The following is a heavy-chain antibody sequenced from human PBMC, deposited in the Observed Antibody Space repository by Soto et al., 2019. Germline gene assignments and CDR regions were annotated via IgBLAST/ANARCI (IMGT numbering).Heavy chain of an antibody. J-gene: IGHJ3*02. V-gene: IGHV3-23*01. D-gene: IGHD2-15*01. CDR2: ISGSGGST. Sequence: GGSLRLSCAASGFTFSSYAMSWVRQAPGKGLEWVSAISGSGGSTYYADSVKGRFTISRDNSKNTLYLQMNSLRAEDTAVYYCAIDFVVVVAATNAFDIWGQGTMVTVSS. CDR1: GFTFSSYA. CDR3: AIDFVVVVAATNAFDI.